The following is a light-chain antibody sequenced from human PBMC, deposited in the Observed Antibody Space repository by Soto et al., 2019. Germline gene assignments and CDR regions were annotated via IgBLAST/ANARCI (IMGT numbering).Light chain of an antibody. J-gene: IGLJ2*01. CDR1: SSNIGGNS. Sequence: QSALTQPPSASGTPGQRVTISCSGSSSNIGGNSVNWYQHLPGTAPKILIYSDDERPSGVPDRFSGSKSGTSASLALSGLQSEDEADYYCAAWDDNLNGPVFGGGTKVTVL. V-gene: IGLV1-44*01. CDR3: AAWDDNLNGPV. CDR2: SDD.